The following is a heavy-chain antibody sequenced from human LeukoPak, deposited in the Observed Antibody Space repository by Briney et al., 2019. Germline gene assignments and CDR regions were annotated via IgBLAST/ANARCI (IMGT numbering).Heavy chain of an antibody. J-gene: IGHJ6*02. CDR3: ARDGVVVPAAYYYYYYGMDV. D-gene: IGHD2-2*01. CDR2: INAGNGNT. CDR1: GYTFTSYA. Sequence: ASVKVSCKASGYTFTSYAMHWVRQAPGQRLEWMGWINAGNGNTKYSQKFQGSVTITRDTSASTAYMELSSLRSEDTAVYYCARDGVVVPAAYYYYYYGMDVWGQGTTVTVSS. V-gene: IGHV1-3*01.